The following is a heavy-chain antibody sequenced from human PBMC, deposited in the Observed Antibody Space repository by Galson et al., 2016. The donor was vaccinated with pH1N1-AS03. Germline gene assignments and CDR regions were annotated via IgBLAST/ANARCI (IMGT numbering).Heavy chain of an antibody. V-gene: IGHV3-74*01. CDR1: GFSFSTNW. Sequence: SLRLSCAASGFSFSTNWTHWVRQAPGKGLVWVAHINEDGSTARHADSVKGRFIISRDNAKNTLYLNMNSLRVEDTAVDYCARDVGGPYDYWGQGTLVTVSS. CDR3: ARDVGGPYDY. J-gene: IGHJ4*02. D-gene: IGHD4-23*01. CDR2: INEDGSTA.